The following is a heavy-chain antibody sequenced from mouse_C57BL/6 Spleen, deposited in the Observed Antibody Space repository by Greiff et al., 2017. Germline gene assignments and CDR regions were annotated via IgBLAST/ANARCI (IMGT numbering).Heavy chain of an antibody. D-gene: IGHD2-12*01. CDR2: SRNKANDYTT. J-gene: IGHJ1*03. CDR1: GFTFSDFY. V-gene: IGHV7-1*01. CDR3: ARDALPYWYFDV. Sequence: EVKLVESGGGLVQSGRSLRLSCATSGFTFSDFYMEWVRQAPGKGLEWIAASRNKANDYTTEYSASVKGRFIVSRDTSQSILYLPMNALRAEDTAIYYCARDALPYWYFDVWGTGTTVTVSS.